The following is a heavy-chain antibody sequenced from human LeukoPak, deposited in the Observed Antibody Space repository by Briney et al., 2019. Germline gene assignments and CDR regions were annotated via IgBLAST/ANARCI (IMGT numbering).Heavy chain of an antibody. CDR3: ARGVDYYDSSGTIDY. V-gene: IGHV3-53*01. CDR2: IYSGGGT. Sequence: PGGSLRLSCAASGFTVSNTYMSWVRQAPGKGLEWVSLIYSGGGTYSADSVKGRFTISRDISKNTLYLQMNSLRAEDTAVYYCARGVDYYDSSGTIDYWGQGTLVTVSS. D-gene: IGHD3-22*01. CDR1: GFTVSNTY. J-gene: IGHJ4*02.